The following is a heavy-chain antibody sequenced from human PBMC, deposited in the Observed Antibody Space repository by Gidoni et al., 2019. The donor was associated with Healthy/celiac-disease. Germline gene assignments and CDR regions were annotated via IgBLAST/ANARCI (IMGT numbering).Heavy chain of an antibody. Sequence: EVQLLESGGGLVQPGGSLRLSCAASGFTFSRYAMSWVRQAPGKGLEWVSAISGSGGSTYYADSVKGRFTISRDNSKNTLYLQMNSLRAEDTAVYYCAKGAYSSSWYDYYYYGMDVWGQGTTVTVSS. CDR3: AKGAYSSSWYDYYYYGMDV. J-gene: IGHJ6*02. V-gene: IGHV3-23*01. D-gene: IGHD6-13*01. CDR1: GFTFSRYA. CDR2: ISGSGGST.